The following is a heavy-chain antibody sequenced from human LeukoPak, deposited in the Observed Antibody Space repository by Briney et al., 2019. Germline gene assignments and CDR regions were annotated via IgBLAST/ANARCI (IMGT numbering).Heavy chain of an antibody. J-gene: IGHJ5*02. V-gene: IGHV1-18*01. CDR3: ARNTLTAAADPGWFDP. CDR1: GYTFISYG. D-gene: IGHD6-13*01. Sequence: ASVKVSCKASGYTFISYGISWVRQAPGQGLEWMGWVSAYNGNTNYAQKLQGRVTVTTDTSTSTAYMELRSLRSDDTAVYYCARNTLTAAADPGWFDPWGQGTLVTVSS. CDR2: VSAYNGNT.